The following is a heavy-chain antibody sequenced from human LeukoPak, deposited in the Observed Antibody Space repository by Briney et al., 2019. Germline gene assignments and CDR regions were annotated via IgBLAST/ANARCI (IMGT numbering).Heavy chain of an antibody. J-gene: IGHJ4*02. V-gene: IGHV4-39*07. CDR1: GGSISTSNYY. CDR2: IFHNGNA. CDR3: ARRSPYSTGWSTYFDY. Sequence: PSETLSLTCSVSGGSISTSNYYWVWIRQSPEKGLEWVVSIFHNGNAFYSPSLQSRVTMSLDTSKNQFSLKLTSVTAADSAVYYCARRSPYSTGWSTYFDYWGQGALVTVSS. D-gene: IGHD6-19*01.